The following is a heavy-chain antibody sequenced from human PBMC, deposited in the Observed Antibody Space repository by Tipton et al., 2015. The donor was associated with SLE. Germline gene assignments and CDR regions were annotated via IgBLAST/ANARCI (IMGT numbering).Heavy chain of an antibody. CDR1: GFTFSSYE. J-gene: IGHJ4*02. D-gene: IGHD6-6*01. V-gene: IGHV4-34*09. Sequence: LRLSCAASGFTFSSYEMNWVRQAPGKGLEWIGEINHSGSTYYNPSLKSRVTISVDTSKNQFSLKLSSVTAADTAVYYCARGESLEYSSFIDYWGQGTLVTVSS. CDR2: INHSGST. CDR3: ARGESLEYSSFIDY.